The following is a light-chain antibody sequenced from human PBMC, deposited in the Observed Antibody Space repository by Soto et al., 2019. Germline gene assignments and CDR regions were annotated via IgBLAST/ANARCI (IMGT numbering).Light chain of an antibody. CDR1: KNDIGVYDF. V-gene: IGLV2-8*01. CDR3: TSPTPGSLYV. J-gene: IGLJ1*01. CDR2: EVV. Sequence: QSVLTQPPSASGSPGQSVTISCTGTKNDIGVYDFVSWYQHHPGKAPRLIIYEVVQRPSGVPDRFSGSKSGNTASLTVSGLQAEDEADYFCTSPTPGSLYVFGTGTKVTVL.